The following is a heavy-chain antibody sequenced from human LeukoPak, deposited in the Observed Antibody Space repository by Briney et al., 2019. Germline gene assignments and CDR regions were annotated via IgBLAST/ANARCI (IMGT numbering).Heavy chain of an antibody. Sequence: GGSLGLSCAASGFTFSDYWMNWVRQAPGKGLECVATMKEDGSERYFVDSMEGRLTISRDNAKNSVYLQMNSLRAEDTAVYFCARNRFAVPEYWGRGTLVTVSS. D-gene: IGHD1-14*01. J-gene: IGHJ4*02. CDR2: MKEDGSER. V-gene: IGHV3-7*01. CDR1: GFTFSDYW. CDR3: ARNRFAVPEY.